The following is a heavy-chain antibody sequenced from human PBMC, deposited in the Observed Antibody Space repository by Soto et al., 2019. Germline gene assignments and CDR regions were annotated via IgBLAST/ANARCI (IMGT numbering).Heavy chain of an antibody. V-gene: IGHV4-59*01. Sequence: SETLSLTCTVPGCCIRSFYRSWIPQPPGKGLEWIGYIYYSGSTNYNPSLKSRVTISVDTSKNQFSLKPSSVPDADKAVYYCEREQGYYDSSGPNYFDYWGQGTLVTV. D-gene: IGHD3-22*01. CDR2: IYYSGST. J-gene: IGHJ4*02. CDR3: EREQGYYDSSGPNYFDY. CDR1: GCCIRSFY.